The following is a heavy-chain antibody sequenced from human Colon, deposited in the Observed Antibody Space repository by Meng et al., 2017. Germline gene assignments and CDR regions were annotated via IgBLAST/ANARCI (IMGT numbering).Heavy chain of an antibody. D-gene: IGHD6-19*01. CDR2: IKHDGSEK. J-gene: IGHJ4*02. Sequence: LSLTCAASGFTFSSYWMSWVRQAPGKGLEWVANIKHDGSEKYYVDSVKGRFTFSRDNAKNSLYLQMNSLRAEDTAVYYCARYYSRGWRDFDYWGQGTLVTVSS. CDR3: ARYYSRGWRDFDY. CDR1: GFTFSSYW. V-gene: IGHV3-7*01.